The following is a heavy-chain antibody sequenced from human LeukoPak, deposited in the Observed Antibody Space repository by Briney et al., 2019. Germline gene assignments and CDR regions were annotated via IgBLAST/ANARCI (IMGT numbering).Heavy chain of an antibody. CDR2: ISSSGSYI. Sequence: GGSLRLSCAASEFTFSSYNMNWVRQAPGKGLEWVSSISSSGSYIYYADSVKGRFTISRDNAKNSLYLQMNSLRAEDTAVYYCAREGSGVVVVAATLKNFPRDWFDPWGQGTLVTVSS. D-gene: IGHD2-15*01. V-gene: IGHV3-21*01. CDR1: EFTFSSYN. CDR3: AREGSGVVVVAATLKNFPRDWFDP. J-gene: IGHJ5*02.